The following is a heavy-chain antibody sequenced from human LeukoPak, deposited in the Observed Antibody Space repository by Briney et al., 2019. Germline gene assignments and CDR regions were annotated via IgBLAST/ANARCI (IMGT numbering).Heavy chain of an antibody. V-gene: IGHV1-69*04. J-gene: IGHJ3*02. CDR3: ARAGYEMATIIDAFDI. Sequence: SVKVSCKASGGTFSSYAISWVRQAPGQGLEWMGRIIPILGIANYAQKFQGRVTITADKSTSTAYMELSSLRSEDTAVYYCARAGYEMATIIDAFDIWGQGTMVTVSS. D-gene: IGHD5-24*01. CDR1: GGTFSSYA. CDR2: IIPILGIA.